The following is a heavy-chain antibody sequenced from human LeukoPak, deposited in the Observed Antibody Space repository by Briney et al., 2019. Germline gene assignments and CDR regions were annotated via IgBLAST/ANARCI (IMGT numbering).Heavy chain of an antibody. CDR3: ARQMAYSSGWSYNFDY. D-gene: IGHD6-19*01. CDR2: ISYDGSNK. CDR1: GFTFSSYA. Sequence: GGSLRLSCAASGFTFSSYAMHWVRQAPGKGLEWVAVISYDGSNKYYADSVKGRFTISRDNSKNTLYLQMNSLRAEDTAVYYCARQMAYSSGWSYNFDYWGQGTPVTVSS. V-gene: IGHV3-30-3*01. J-gene: IGHJ4*02.